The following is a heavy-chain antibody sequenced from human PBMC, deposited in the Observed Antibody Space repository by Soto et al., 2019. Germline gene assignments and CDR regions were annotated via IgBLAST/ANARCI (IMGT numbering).Heavy chain of an antibody. CDR3: ASHFKVLRFLEWLPDYYYGMDV. CDR2: IIPIFGTA. V-gene: IGHV1-69*06. J-gene: IGHJ6*02. D-gene: IGHD3-3*01. CDR1: GGTFSSYA. Sequence: SVKVSCKASGGTFSSYAISWVRQAPGQGLEWMGGIIPIFGTANYAQKFQGRVTITADKSTSTAYMELSSLRSEDTAVYYCASHFKVLRFLEWLPDYYYGMDVWGQGTTVTVSS.